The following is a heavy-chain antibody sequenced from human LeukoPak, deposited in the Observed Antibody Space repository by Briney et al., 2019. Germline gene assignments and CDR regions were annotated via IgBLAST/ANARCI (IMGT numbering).Heavy chain of an antibody. J-gene: IGHJ4*02. CDR2: INWNGGNK. V-gene: IGHV3-20*04. CDR1: GFTFDDYG. CDR3: AKVGGGDTAMVTRSYFDY. D-gene: IGHD5-18*01. Sequence: GSLRLFCAASGFTFDDYGMSWVRQAPGKGLEWGSGINWNGGNKDYADSVKGRFTISGDNAKNSLYLQMNSLRAEDTALYYCAKVGGGDTAMVTRSYFDYWGQGTLVTVSS.